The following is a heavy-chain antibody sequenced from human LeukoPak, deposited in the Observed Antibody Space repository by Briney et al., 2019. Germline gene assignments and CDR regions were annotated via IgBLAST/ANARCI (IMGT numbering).Heavy chain of an antibody. J-gene: IGHJ4*02. Sequence: PSETLSLTCTVSGGSMSSHYWSWIRQPAGKGLEWIGRVYTSGSTNYNPSLKSRITMSVDTSKNQFSLKLSSVTAADTAVYYCASEYYYDTCGYYSLAYWGQGILVTVSS. D-gene: IGHD3-22*01. CDR2: VYTSGST. CDR1: GGSMSSHY. CDR3: ASEYYYDTCGYYSLAY. V-gene: IGHV4-4*07.